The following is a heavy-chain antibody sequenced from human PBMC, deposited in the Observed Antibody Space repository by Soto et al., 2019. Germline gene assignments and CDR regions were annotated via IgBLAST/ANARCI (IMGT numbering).Heavy chain of an antibody. CDR3: ARDRGHCSGGRCYSYGMDV. D-gene: IGHD2-15*01. V-gene: IGHV3-21*01. CDR2: ISSSSSYI. Sequence: GGSLRLSCAASGFTFSSYSMNWVRQAPGKGLEWVSSISSSSSYIYYADSVKGRFTISRDNAKNSLYLQMNSLRAEDTAVYYCARDRGHCSGGRCYSYGMDVWGQGTPVTVSS. CDR1: GFTFSSYS. J-gene: IGHJ6*01.